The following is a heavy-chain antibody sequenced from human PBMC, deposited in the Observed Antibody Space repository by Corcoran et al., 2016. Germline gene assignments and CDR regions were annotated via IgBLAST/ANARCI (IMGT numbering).Heavy chain of an antibody. Sequence: QLQLQESGPGLVKPSETLSLTCTVSGGSISSSSYYWGWIRQPPGKGLEWIGSIYYSGSTYYNPSLKSRVTISGDTTKNQFSLQLSSVTAADKAVYYCARGQQRVRDIDYWGQGTLVTVSS. J-gene: IGHJ4*02. CDR3: ARGQQRVRDIDY. D-gene: IGHD6-6*01. CDR1: GGSISSSSYY. CDR2: IYYSGST. V-gene: IGHV4-39*01.